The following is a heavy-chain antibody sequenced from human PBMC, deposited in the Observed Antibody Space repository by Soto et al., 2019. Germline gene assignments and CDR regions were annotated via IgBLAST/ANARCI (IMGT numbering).Heavy chain of an antibody. CDR2: MNPNSGNT. CDR3: ARGIKYGAHSRWFDP. J-gene: IGHJ5*02. V-gene: IGHV1-8*01. CDR1: GYTFTSYD. Sequence: QVQLGQSGAEVKKPGASVKVSCKASGYTFTSYDINWVRQATGQGLEYLGWMNPNSGNTGYVQKFQRRVTRTRDTSISTAYMALSSLRSEDSAVYFCARGIKYGAHSRWFDPWGQGTLVTVSS. D-gene: IGHD4-17*01.